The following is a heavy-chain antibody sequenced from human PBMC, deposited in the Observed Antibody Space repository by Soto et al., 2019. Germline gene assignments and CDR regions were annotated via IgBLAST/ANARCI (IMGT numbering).Heavy chain of an antibody. V-gene: IGHV3-74*01. J-gene: IGHJ5*02. Sequence: EVQLVESGGGLVQPGGSLRLSCAASGFTFSSYWMHWVRQAPGKGLVWVSRINSDGSSTSYADSVKGRFTISRDNVKNTLNLQMNSLRAEDTAVYYCARALAIAAAGISWFDPWGQGTLVTVSS. D-gene: IGHD6-13*01. CDR3: ARALAIAAAGISWFDP. CDR2: INSDGSST. CDR1: GFTFSSYW.